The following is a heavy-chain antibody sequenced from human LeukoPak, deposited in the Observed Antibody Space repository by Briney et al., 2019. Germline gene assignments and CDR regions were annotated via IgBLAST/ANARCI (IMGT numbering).Heavy chain of an antibody. J-gene: IGHJ5*02. CDR1: GFTFSSYW. V-gene: IGHV3-74*01. Sequence: GGSLRLSCAASGFTFSSYWMRWVRHAPGKGLVWVSRINSDGSSTSYADSVKGRFTISRDNAKNTLYLQMNSLRAEDTAVYYCARDRLPWSIAASFDPWGQGTLVTVSS. D-gene: IGHD6-6*01. CDR3: ARDRLPWSIAASFDP. CDR2: INSDGSST.